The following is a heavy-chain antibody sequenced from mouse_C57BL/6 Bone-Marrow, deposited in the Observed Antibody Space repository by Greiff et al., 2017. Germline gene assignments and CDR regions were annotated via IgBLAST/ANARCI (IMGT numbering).Heavy chain of an antibody. V-gene: IGHV5-4*01. CDR3: ASSTVGAPMDY. CDR1: GFTFSSYA. Sequence: EVHLVESGGGLVKPGGSLKLSCAASGFTFSSYAMSWVRQTPVKRLEWVATISDGGSYTYYPDNVKGRFTISRDKAKNNLYLQLSHLKSEDTAMYYCASSTVGAPMDYWCQGNSVTVTS. J-gene: IGHJ4*01. D-gene: IGHD1-1*01. CDR2: ISDGGSYT.